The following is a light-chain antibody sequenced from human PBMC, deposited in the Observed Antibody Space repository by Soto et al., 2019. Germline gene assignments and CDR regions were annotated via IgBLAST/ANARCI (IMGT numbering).Light chain of an antibody. J-gene: IGLJ1*01. CDR2: DVT. CDR3: SSYTSSSTPYV. Sequence: QSALTQPASVSGSTGQSITISCTGTSSDVGGYNYVSWYQQHPVKATKLMIYDVTNRPSGVSDRFSGSKSGNTASLTISGLQAEDEADYYCSSYTSSSTPYVFGTGTKVTVL. CDR1: SSDVGGYNY. V-gene: IGLV2-14*01.